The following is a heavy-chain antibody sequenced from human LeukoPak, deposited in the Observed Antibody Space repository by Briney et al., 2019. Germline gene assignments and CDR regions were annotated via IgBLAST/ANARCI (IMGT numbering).Heavy chain of an antibody. J-gene: IGHJ3*02. D-gene: IGHD6-19*01. Sequence: GASVKVSCKASGGTFSSYAISWVRQAPGQGLEWMGRIIPIFGTANYAQKFQGRVTITTDESTSTAYMELRSLRSEDTAVYYCAREGSSGWYDLGAFDIWGQGTMVTVSS. CDR3: AREGSSGWYDLGAFDI. V-gene: IGHV1-69*05. CDR2: IIPIFGTA. CDR1: GGTFSSYA.